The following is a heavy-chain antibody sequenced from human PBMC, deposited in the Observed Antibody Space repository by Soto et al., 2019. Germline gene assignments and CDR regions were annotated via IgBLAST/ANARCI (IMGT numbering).Heavy chain of an antibody. CDR3: AKGVATVVPALDY. CDR1: GFSFDDFV. Sequence: EVQLVESGGGLVQPGRSLRLSCVASGFSFDDFVMNWVRQRPGKGLEWVSSVSWNSGAKLYADSVKGRFAISRDSAKKSVYLQMNSLRPDDTAFYYCAKGVATVVPALDYWGQGTLVTVSS. CDR2: VSWNSGAK. D-gene: IGHD2-21*02. V-gene: IGHV3-9*01. J-gene: IGHJ4*02.